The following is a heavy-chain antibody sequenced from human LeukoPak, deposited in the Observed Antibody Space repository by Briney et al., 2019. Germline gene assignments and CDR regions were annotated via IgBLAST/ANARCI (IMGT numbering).Heavy chain of an antibody. Sequence: PGRSLRLSCSASGFTFSSYGMHWVRQAPGEGLEWVAVIWYDGSNKYYADSVKGRFTISRDNSKNTLYLQMNSLRAEDTAVYYCAREGYSYGPIFDYWGQGTLVTVSS. CDR1: GFTFSSYG. V-gene: IGHV3-33*01. D-gene: IGHD5-18*01. CDR3: AREGYSYGPIFDY. CDR2: IWYDGSNK. J-gene: IGHJ4*02.